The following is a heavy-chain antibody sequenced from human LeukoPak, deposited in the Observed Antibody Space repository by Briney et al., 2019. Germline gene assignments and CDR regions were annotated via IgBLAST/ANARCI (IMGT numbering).Heavy chain of an antibody. J-gene: IGHJ4*02. CDR3: AKAGTIFGVVTHAVDY. Sequence: GGSLRLSCAASGFTFSSYSMNWVRQAPGKGLEWVSSISSSSSYIYYADSVKGRFTISRDNSKNTLYLQMNSLRAEDTAVYYCAKAGTIFGVVTHAVDYWGQGTLVTVSS. CDR2: ISSSSSYI. D-gene: IGHD3-3*01. V-gene: IGHV3-21*04. CDR1: GFTFSSYS.